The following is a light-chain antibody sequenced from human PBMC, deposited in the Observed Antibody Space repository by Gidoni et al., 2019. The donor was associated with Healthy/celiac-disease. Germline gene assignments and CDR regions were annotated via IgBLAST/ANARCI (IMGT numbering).Light chain of an antibody. CDR3: CSYAGSYAWV. V-gene: IGLV2-11*01. J-gene: IGLJ3*02. Sequence: QSALTQPRSVSGSPGQSVTISCTGTSSDVGGDNYVSWSQQHPGKAAKLMIYDVSKRPSGVPDRFSGSKSGNTASLTISGLQAEDEADYYCCSYAGSYAWVFGGGTKLTVL. CDR2: DVS. CDR1: SSDVGGDNY.